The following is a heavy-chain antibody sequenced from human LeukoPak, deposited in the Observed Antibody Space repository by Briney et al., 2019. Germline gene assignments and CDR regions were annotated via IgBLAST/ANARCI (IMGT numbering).Heavy chain of an antibody. V-gene: IGHV3-7*01. Sequence: GGSLRLSCEVSGFTFSSYWMSWVRQAPGKGLEWVANIKQDGSDKYYVDSLKGRFTVSRDNAKNSLYLQINSLRVGDTAVYFCARVGAATFYYYYMDVWGKGTTVTVSS. CDR1: GFTFSSYW. J-gene: IGHJ6*03. D-gene: IGHD2-15*01. CDR3: ARVGAATFYYYYMDV. CDR2: IKQDGSDK.